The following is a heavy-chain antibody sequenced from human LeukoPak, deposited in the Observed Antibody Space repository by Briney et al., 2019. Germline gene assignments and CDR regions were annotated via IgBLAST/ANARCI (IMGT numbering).Heavy chain of an antibody. CDR1: GFTLSNNW. Sequence: PGGSLRLSSAASGFTLSNNWMSWVRQAPGKGLEWVANIREDGREKYYVDSVKGRFTISRDNAKNSLYPQMSSLRGEDTAVYYCATSTGWRVDYWGQGTLVTVS. V-gene: IGHV3-7*01. CDR2: IREDGREK. D-gene: IGHD6-19*01. CDR3: ATSTGWRVDY. J-gene: IGHJ4*02.